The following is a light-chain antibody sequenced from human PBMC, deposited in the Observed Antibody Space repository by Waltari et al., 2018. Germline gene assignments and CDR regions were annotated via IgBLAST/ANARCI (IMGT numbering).Light chain of an antibody. CDR3: AAWDDSLNGAV. CDR2: INT. V-gene: IGLV1-44*01. J-gene: IGLJ7*01. Sequence: QSVLTQPPSASGTPGQRATISCSGSSSHIGSNTVNWYQQLPGPAPKLLIYINTQRPPGVPDRFSGSKSGTSASLAISGLQSEDEADYYCAAWDDSLNGAVFGGGTQLTVL. CDR1: SSHIGSNT.